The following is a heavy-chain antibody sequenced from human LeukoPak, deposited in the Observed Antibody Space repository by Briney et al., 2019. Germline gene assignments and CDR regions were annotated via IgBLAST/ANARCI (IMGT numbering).Heavy chain of an antibody. CDR1: GYTFTNYS. Sequence: ASVTVSCKASGYTFTNYSIHWVRQAPGQGLEWMGWINPNNGDTASAQNFQGRVTLTSDTSTRTAYMELRRLRCDDTAVYYCARGEVAMADWGQGARVTVSS. CDR2: INPNNGDT. CDR3: ARGEVAMAD. V-gene: IGHV1-2*02. D-gene: IGHD5-12*01. J-gene: IGHJ4*02.